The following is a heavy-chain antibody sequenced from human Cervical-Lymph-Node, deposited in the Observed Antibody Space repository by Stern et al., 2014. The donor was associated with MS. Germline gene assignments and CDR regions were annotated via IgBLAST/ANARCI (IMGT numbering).Heavy chain of an antibody. V-gene: IGHV5-51*01. Sequence: VQLVPSEAEVKKPGESLKISWKLSGYSFTIYYIAWVRQMPGQGLEWMGVIYPYDSDTTYSPSFQGQVTISADKSITTAYLQWSSLRASDTAMYYCARHVQGFDYWGQGTLVTVSS. CDR2: IYPYDSDT. CDR1: GYSFTIYY. J-gene: IGHJ4*02. CDR3: ARHVQGFDY.